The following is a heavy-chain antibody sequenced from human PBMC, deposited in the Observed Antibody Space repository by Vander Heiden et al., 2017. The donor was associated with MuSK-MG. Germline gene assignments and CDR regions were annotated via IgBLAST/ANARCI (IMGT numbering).Heavy chain of an antibody. J-gene: IGHJ4*02. CDR3: ARGVFKTAMVYPIFDS. Sequence: QVQLQESGPGLVKPSETLSLTCTVSGGSISSYYWSWIRQPPGKGLEWIAYIYYTGSTNYNPSLKSRVTISVDTSENQFSLKLNSVTAADTAVYYCARGVFKTAMVYPIFDSWGQGTLVTVSS. D-gene: IGHD5-18*01. V-gene: IGHV4-59*01. CDR2: IYYTGST. CDR1: GGSISSYY.